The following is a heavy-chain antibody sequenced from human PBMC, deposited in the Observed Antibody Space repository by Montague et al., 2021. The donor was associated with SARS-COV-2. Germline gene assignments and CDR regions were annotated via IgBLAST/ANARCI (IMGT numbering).Heavy chain of an antibody. J-gene: IGHJ6*02. V-gene: IGHV4-39*01. CDR3: ARQTTLLRGGAPPGV. CDR2: IYYTVNT. D-gene: IGHD3-10*01. Sequence: SETLSLTCTVSGGSISSTAYYWGWIRQPPGKGLEWIGSIYYTVNTYYNPSLKSRVTISANASKNQFSLTLSSASAADTAVYYCARQTTLLRGGAPPGVWGQGTTVTVSS. CDR1: GGSISSTAYY.